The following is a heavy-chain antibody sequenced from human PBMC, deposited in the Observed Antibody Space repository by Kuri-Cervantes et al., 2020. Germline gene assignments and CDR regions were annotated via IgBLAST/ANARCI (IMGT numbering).Heavy chain of an antibody. CDR2: INHSGST. V-gene: IGHV4-34*01. CDR1: XGXXSGYY. CDR3: ARXXPPTXXQGXXXYYMDV. D-gene: IGHD3-10*01. Sequence: QTLSLTXAVXXGXXSGYYWSXIPQPPGKGLEWXGEINHSGSTNXNPSLKSRVXISVDTXKNQXSLXVXXVTAAXXAVXYCARXXPPTXXQGXXXYYMDVWGKGTTVTVSS. J-gene: IGHJ6*03.